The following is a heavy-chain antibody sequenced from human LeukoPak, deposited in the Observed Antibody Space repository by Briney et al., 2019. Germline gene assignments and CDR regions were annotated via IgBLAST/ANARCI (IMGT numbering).Heavy chain of an antibody. CDR2: INPNSGGT. J-gene: IGHJ3*02. CDR3: ARDIAAAGTDAFDI. D-gene: IGHD6-13*01. CDR1: GYTFTGYY. Sequence: GASVKVSCKASGYTFTGYYMHWVRQAPGQGLGWMGWINPNSGGTNYAQKFQGRVTMTRDTSISTAYMELSRLRSDDTAVYYCARDIAAAGTDAFDIWGQGTMVTVSS. V-gene: IGHV1-2*02.